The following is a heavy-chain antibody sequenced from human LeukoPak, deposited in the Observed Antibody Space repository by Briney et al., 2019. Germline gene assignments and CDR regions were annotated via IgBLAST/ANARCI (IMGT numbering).Heavy chain of an antibody. CDR1: GFTFSSYA. D-gene: IGHD6-13*01. Sequence: PGGSLRLSCAASGFTFSSYAMSWVRQAPGKGLEWVSTISGSGGSTYYVDSVKGRFTISRDNSKNTLYLQMNSLRDEDTAVYYCASQGYSSSWLDYWGQGTLVTVSS. CDR2: ISGSGGST. CDR3: ASQGYSSSWLDY. V-gene: IGHV3-23*01. J-gene: IGHJ4*02.